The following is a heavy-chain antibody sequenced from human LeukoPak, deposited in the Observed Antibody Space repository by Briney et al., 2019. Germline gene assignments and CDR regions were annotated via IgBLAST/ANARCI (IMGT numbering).Heavy chain of an antibody. CDR1: GFTFSSYS. J-gene: IGHJ4*02. D-gene: IGHD3-9*01. V-gene: IGHV3-21*01. CDR3: ARDALGDILTGYYFDY. CDR2: ISSSSSYI. Sequence: GGSLRLSCAASGFTFSSYSMNWVRQAPGKGLGWVSSISSSSSYIYYADSVKGRFTISRDNAKNSLYLQMNSLRAEDTAVYYCARDALGDILTGYYFDYWGQGTLVTVSS.